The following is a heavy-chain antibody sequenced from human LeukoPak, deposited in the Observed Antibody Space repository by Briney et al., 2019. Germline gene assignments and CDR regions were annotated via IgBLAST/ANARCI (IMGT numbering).Heavy chain of an antibody. V-gene: IGHV1-8*01. CDR2: MNPNSGNT. Sequence: ASVRVSCKASGYTFTSYDINWVRQATGQGLEWMGWMNPNSGNTGYAQKFQGRVTMTRNTSISTAYMELSSLRSEDTAVYYCASASYEDDAFDIWGQGTMVTVSS. CDR3: ASASYEDDAFDI. D-gene: IGHD1-26*01. J-gene: IGHJ3*02. CDR1: GYTFTSYD.